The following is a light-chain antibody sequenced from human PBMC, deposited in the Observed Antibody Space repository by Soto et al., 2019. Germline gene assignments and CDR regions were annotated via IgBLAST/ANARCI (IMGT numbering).Light chain of an antibody. CDR1: QSIVSY. J-gene: IGKJ1*01. CDR3: QQYNSYSKT. Sequence: IQMTQSPSSLSASVGDRVAITCRASQSIVSYVNWYQQKPGKAPKLLIFDASSLESGVPSRFSGSGSGTEFTLTISSLQPDDFATYYCQQYNSYSKTFGQGTKVDIK. CDR2: DAS. V-gene: IGKV1-5*01.